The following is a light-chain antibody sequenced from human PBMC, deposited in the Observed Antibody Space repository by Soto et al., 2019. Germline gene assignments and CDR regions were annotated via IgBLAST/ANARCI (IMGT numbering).Light chain of an antibody. V-gene: IGKV1-5*03. Sequence: DIQMTQSASTLSACVGDRVTITCRASQSINSWLAWYQQKPGKAPKLLIYKASSLESGVPSRFSGSGSGTEFTLTISSLQPDDFAAYYCQQYEIYPITFGQGTRLEIK. CDR3: QQYEIYPIT. CDR2: KAS. J-gene: IGKJ5*01. CDR1: QSINSW.